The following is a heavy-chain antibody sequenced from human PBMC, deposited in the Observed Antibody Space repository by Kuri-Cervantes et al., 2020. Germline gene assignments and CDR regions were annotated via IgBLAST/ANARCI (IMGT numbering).Heavy chain of an antibody. Sequence: GESLKISCAASGFTFSNAWMSWVRQAPGKGLEWVGRIKSKTDGGTTDYAAPVKGRFTISRDDSKNTLYLQMNSLKTEDAAVYYCTRGYSGYINFDYWGQGTLVTVSS. CDR3: TRGYSGYINFDY. J-gene: IGHJ4*02. CDR2: IKSKTDGGTT. V-gene: IGHV3-15*01. CDR1: GFTFSNAW. D-gene: IGHD5-12*01.